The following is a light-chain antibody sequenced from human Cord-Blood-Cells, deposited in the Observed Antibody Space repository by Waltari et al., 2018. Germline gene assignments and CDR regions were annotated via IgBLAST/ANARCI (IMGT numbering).Light chain of an antibody. CDR2: QDS. CDR3: QAWDSSTVV. Sequence: SYELTQPPSVSVPPGQTASITCSGDTLGDKYACWYQQKPGQSPVLVIYQDSKRPSGIPERFSGSNSGNTATLTISGTQAMDEAYYYCQAWDSSTVVFGGGTKLTVL. CDR1: TLGDKY. J-gene: IGLJ2*01. V-gene: IGLV3-1*01.